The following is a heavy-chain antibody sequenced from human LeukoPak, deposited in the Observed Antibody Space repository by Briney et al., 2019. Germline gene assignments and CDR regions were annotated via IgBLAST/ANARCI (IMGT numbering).Heavy chain of an antibody. D-gene: IGHD3-22*01. CDR1: GFTVSSNY. J-gene: IGHJ3*02. Sequence: GGSLRLSCAASGFTVSSNYMSWVRQAPGKGLEWVSVIYSGGSTYYADSVKGRFTISRDNSKNTLYLQMNSLRAEDTAVYYCARDLYDSSGYYAFDIWGQGTMVTVSS. V-gene: IGHV3-66*02. CDR3: ARDLYDSSGYYAFDI. CDR2: IYSGGST.